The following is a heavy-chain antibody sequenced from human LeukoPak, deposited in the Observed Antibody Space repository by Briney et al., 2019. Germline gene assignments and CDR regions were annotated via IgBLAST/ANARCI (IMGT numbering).Heavy chain of an antibody. CDR3: ARYEAASYLSYFDY. Sequence: GGSLRLSCAASGFTFDDYGMSWVRQAPGKGLEWVSGINWNGGSTGYADSVKGRFTISRDNAKNSLYLQMNSLRAEGTALYYCARYEAASYLSYFDYWGQGTLVTVSS. CDR2: INWNGGST. D-gene: IGHD1-26*01. CDR1: GFTFDDYG. V-gene: IGHV3-20*04. J-gene: IGHJ4*02.